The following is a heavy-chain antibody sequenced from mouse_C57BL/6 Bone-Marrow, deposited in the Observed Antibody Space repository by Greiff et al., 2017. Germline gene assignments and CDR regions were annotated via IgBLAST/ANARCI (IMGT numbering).Heavy chain of an antibody. J-gene: IGHJ1*03. Sequence: VQLQQSGPELVKPGASVKISCKASGYTFTDYYMNWVKQSHGKSLEWIGDINPNNGGTSYNQKFKGKATLTVDKSSSTAYMELRSLTSEDSAVYYCARGEDDGYFDVWGTGTTVTVSS. V-gene: IGHV1-26*01. D-gene: IGHD2-3*01. CDR1: GYTFTDYY. CDR2: INPNNGGT. CDR3: ARGEDDGYFDV.